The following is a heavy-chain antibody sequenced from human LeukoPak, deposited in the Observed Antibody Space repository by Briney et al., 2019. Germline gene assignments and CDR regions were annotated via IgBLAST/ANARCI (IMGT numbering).Heavy chain of an antibody. CDR2: IKQDRSEK. J-gene: IGHJ4*02. Sequence: GGSPRLSCAASGFTFTNYWMSWVRQAPGKGLELVANIKQDRSEKYYVDSVKGRFTISRDNAKNSLYLQMNSLRAEDTAVYYCARLREIPVFGVVTKSTSYFDYWDQGTLVTVSS. CDR1: GFTFTNYW. CDR3: ARLREIPVFGVVTKSTSYFDY. D-gene: IGHD3-3*01. V-gene: IGHV3-7*01.